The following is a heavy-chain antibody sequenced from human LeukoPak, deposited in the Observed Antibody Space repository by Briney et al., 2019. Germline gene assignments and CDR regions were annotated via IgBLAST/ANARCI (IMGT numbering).Heavy chain of an antibody. D-gene: IGHD6-13*01. CDR2: IYYSGST. V-gene: IGHV4-39*07. J-gene: IGHJ3*02. Sequence: SETLSLTCTVSGGSISSSSYYWGWIRQPPGKGLEWIGTIYYSGSTNYNPSLKSRVTISVDTSKNQFSLKLSSVTAADTAVYYCARDYSSSWFDAFDIWGQGTMVTVSS. CDR1: GGSISSSSYY. CDR3: ARDYSSSWFDAFDI.